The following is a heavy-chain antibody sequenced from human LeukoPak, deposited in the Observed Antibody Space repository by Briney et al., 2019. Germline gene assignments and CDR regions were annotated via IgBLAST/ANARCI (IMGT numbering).Heavy chain of an antibody. CDR3: RRIGGNVANVWFHP. D-gene: IGHD3-16*01. V-gene: IGHV4-4*07. J-gene: IGHJ5*02. Sequence: SETLSLTCTVSGGSISSYYWRWFRQPAGGGLVWFGRIYTSGGTNNNPSPKSRVTISLDTSKNQLSLKLISVTAAAHPAYYCRRIGGNVANVWFHPWGEGTLVTVPS. CDR2: IYTSGGT. CDR1: GGSISSYY.